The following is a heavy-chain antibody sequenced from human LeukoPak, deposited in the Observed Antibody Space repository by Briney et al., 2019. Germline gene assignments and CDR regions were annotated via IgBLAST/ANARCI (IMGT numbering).Heavy chain of an antibody. D-gene: IGHD6-13*01. CDR2: INHSGST. J-gene: IGHJ6*02. CDR3: ARTSAAAGNYYYYGMDV. CDR1: GGSFSGYY. Sequence: SETLSLTCAVYGGSFSGYYWSWIRQPPGKGLEWIGEINHSGSTNYNPSLKSRVTISVDTSKNQFSLKLSSVTAADTAVYYCARTSAAAGNYYYYGMDVWGQGTTVTVSS. V-gene: IGHV4-34*01.